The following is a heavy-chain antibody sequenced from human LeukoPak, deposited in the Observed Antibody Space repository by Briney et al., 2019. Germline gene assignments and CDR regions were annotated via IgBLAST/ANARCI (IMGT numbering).Heavy chain of an antibody. D-gene: IGHD2-2*01. CDR2: IKQDESEK. CDR1: GFTFSNYW. J-gene: IGHJ4*03. CDR3: ARVGDCGSTSCYGS. V-gene: IGHV3-7*01. Sequence: PGGSLRLSCAVSGFTFSNYWMSWVRQAPGKGLEWVAHIKQDESEKYYVDSVKGRFTISRDNAKNSLYLQMNSLRGEDTAVYYCARVGDCGSTSCYGSWGQGTLVTVSS.